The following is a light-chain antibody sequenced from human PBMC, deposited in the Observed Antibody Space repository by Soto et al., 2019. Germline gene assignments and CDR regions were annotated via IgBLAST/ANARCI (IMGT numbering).Light chain of an antibody. CDR2: AAS. Sequence: DIQLTQSPSFLSASVGDRVTITCRASQGISSSLAWYQQKPGKAPKLLIYAASTLHSGVPSRFSGSGSGTEFTLTIRSLQPEDFATYYCQQLNSYLALTCGGGTKVEIK. V-gene: IGKV1-9*01. CDR1: QGISSS. CDR3: QQLNSYLALT. J-gene: IGKJ4*01.